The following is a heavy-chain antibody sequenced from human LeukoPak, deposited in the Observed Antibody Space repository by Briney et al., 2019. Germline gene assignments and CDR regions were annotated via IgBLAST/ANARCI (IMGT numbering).Heavy chain of an antibody. J-gene: IGHJ6*03. D-gene: IGHD3-22*01. CDR3: ARDEGYSGDYYYYYIDI. CDR2: INHSGST. V-gene: IGHV4-34*01. CDR1: GGSISGYY. Sequence: SSETLSLTCTVSGGSISGYYWSWIRQPPGKGLEWIGEINHSGSTNYNPSLKSRVTISVDTSKNQFSLKLSSVTAADTAVYYCARDEGYSGDYYYYYIDIWGKGTTVTISS.